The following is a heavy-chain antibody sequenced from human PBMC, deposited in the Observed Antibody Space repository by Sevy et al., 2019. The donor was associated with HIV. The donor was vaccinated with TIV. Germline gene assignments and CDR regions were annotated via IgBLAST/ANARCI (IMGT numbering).Heavy chain of an antibody. CDR2: INPNSGGT. V-gene: IGHV1-2*02. J-gene: IGHJ6*02. CDR3: ARGNGDFLEYYYGMDV. CDR1: GYTFTGYY. Sequence: ASVKVSCKASGYTFTGYYMHWVRQAPGQGLEWMGWINPNSGGTTYAQKFQGRVTMTSDTSISTAYMELSRLRSDDTAVYYCARGNGDFLEYYYGMDVWGQGTTVTVSS. D-gene: IGHD3-3*01.